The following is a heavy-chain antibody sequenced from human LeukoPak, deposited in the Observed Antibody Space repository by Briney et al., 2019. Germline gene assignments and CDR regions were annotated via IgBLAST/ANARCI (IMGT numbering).Heavy chain of an antibody. J-gene: IGHJ4*02. CDR2: IYRDGNA. CDR1: EDSASNSRW. CDR3: ARSLAVPGEFDD. Sequence: KPSGTLSLTCDVSEDSASNSRWWSWDRQSPGKGLEWIAEIYRDGNAGYNPSLRGRVTISMDKSRNQFSLTLHSVTAADTAMYYCARSLAVPGEFDDWGQGTLVTVSS. V-gene: IGHV4-4*02. D-gene: IGHD6-19*01.